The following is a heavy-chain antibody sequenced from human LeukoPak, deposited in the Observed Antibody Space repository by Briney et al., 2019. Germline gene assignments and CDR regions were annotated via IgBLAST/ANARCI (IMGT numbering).Heavy chain of an antibody. CDR1: GFTFSSYN. V-gene: IGHV3-21*01. CDR3: ARVLLWFGEALDYGMDV. Sequence: PGGSLRLSCAASGFTFSSYNMNWVRQAPGKGLEWVSFISSSSTYIYNADSVKGRFTIPRDNAKNSLYLQMSSLRVEDTAVYYCARVLLWFGEALDYGMDVWGQGTTVTVSS. J-gene: IGHJ6*02. D-gene: IGHD3-10*01. CDR2: ISSSSTYI.